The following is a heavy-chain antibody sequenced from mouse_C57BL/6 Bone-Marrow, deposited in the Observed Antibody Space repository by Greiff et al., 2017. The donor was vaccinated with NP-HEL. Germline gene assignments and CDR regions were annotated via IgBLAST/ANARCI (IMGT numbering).Heavy chain of an antibody. V-gene: IGHV1-81*01. CDR2: IYPRSGNT. J-gene: IGHJ2*01. Sequence: QVQLQQSGAELARPGASVKLSCKASGYTFTSYGISWVKQRTGQGLEWIGEIYPRSGNTYYNEKFKGKATLTADKSSSTAYMELRSLTSEDSAVYFCARGRYYALRDFDYWGQGTTLTVSS. CDR1: GYTFTSYG. D-gene: IGHD1-1*01. CDR3: ARGRYYALRDFDY.